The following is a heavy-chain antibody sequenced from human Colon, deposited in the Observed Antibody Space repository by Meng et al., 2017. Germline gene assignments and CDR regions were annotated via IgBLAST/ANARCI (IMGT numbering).Heavy chain of an antibody. CDR1: GGSLSNSNW. Sequence: QVQLLESGPGLVKPSGALSLPCAVSGGSLSNSNWWSWVRQSTGKGLEWIGEIYHRGDTNYNPSLKSRVDISVDKSKNQFYLSLFSVTAADTAVYYCGRDQGRELINHWGQGTLVTVSS. V-gene: IGHV4-4*02. CDR3: GRDQGRELINH. CDR2: IYHRGDT. J-gene: IGHJ4*02. D-gene: IGHD1-7*01.